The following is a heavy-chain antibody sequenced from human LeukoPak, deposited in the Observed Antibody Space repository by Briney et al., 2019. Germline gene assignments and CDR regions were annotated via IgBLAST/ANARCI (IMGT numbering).Heavy chain of an antibody. V-gene: IGHV3-30*04. CDR3: ARDSSMLRGPLVIYYFDF. J-gene: IGHJ4*02. Sequence: GGSLRLSCAASGFSFNIYAMHWVRQAPGKGLEWVAVISYDGTNKYYADSVKGRFTISRDKSKNTLYLQMNSLRVEDTAVYYCARDSSMLRGPLVIYYFDFWGQGTLVTVSS. D-gene: IGHD3-10*01. CDR2: ISYDGTNK. CDR1: GFSFNIYA.